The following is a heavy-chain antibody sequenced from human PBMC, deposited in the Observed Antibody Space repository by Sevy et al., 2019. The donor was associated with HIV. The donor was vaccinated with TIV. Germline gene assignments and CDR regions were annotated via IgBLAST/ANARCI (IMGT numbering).Heavy chain of an antibody. Sequence: GGSLRLSCAASGFTFSSYWMTWVRQAPGQGLEWVANIKHDGSEKYYMGSVEGRFTIFRDNAKNSLFLQMNSLRADDTAIYYGARDRAAANWYDPWGQGTLVTVSS. V-gene: IGHV3-7*01. CDR2: IKHDGSEK. CDR1: GFTFSSYW. CDR3: ARDRAAANWYDP. D-gene: IGHD6-13*01. J-gene: IGHJ5*02.